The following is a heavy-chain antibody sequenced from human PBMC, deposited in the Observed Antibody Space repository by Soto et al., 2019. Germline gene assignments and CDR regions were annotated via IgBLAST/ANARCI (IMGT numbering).Heavy chain of an antibody. CDR3: AITYSSVWYEIFYCYGMDV. CDR2: IYYSGST. CDR1: GGSISSSSYY. Sequence: SETLSLTCTVSGGSISSSSYYWGWIRQPPGKGLEWIGSIYYSGSTYYNPSLKSRVTISVDTSKNQFSLKLSSVTAADTAVYYCAITYSSVWYEIFYCYGMDVLGQGTTVTVSS. D-gene: IGHD6-19*01. V-gene: IGHV4-39*01. J-gene: IGHJ6*02.